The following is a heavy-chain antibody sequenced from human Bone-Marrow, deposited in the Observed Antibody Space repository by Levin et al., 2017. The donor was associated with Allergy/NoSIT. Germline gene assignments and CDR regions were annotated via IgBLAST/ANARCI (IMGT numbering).Heavy chain of an antibody. CDR2: ISGSGGST. V-gene: IGHV3-23*01. J-gene: IGHJ4*02. Sequence: GGSLRLSCAASGFTFSSYAMSWVRQAPGKGLEWVSAISGSGGSTYYADSVKGRFTISRDNSKNTLYLQMNSLRAEDTAVYYCAKLPSPIHSSSWYVDYWGQGTLVTVSS. CDR3: AKLPSPIHSSSWYVDY. CDR1: GFTFSSYA. D-gene: IGHD6-13*01.